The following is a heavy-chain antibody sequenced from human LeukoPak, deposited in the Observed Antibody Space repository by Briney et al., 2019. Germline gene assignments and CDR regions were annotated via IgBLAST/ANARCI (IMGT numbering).Heavy chain of an antibody. CDR3: ARVSGYQPPFDY. J-gene: IGHJ4*02. D-gene: IGHD2-2*01. CDR2: IIPIFGTA. CDR1: GGTFSSYA. V-gene: IGHV1-69*13. Sequence: ASVKVSCKASGGTFSSYAISWVRQAPGQGLEWMGGIIPIFGTANYAQKFQGRVTITADESTSTAYMELSSLRSEDTAVYYCARVSGYQPPFDYWGQGTLVTVSS.